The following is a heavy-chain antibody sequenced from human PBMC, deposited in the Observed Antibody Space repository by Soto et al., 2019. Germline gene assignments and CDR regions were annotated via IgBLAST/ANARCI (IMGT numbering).Heavy chain of an antibody. D-gene: IGHD2-2*01. CDR1: GFTFSSYD. CDR2: VHSDGTTT. J-gene: IGHJ5*02. CDR3: EKEKISTSCCNWFDP. Sequence: GGSLRFSCAASGFTFSSYDMHWVRQAPGKGLVWVSRVHSDGTTTTYADSVKGRFTISRDNSKNTLYLQMNSLRAEDTAVYYCEKEKISTSCCNWFDPWGQGTLVTVSS. V-gene: IGHV3-74*01.